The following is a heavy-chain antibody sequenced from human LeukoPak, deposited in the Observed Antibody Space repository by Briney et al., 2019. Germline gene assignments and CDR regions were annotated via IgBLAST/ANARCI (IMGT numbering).Heavy chain of an antibody. Sequence: ASETLSLTCTVSGGSVSSGNYYWTWIRQPPGKGLEWIGRIYYSGSTYYNPSLKSRVTISVDTSKNQFSLKLSSVTAADTAVYYCARAEYYDSISRYFDYWGQGTLVTVSS. CDR1: GGSVSSGNYY. CDR2: IYYSGST. CDR3: ARAEYYDSISRYFDY. J-gene: IGHJ4*02. D-gene: IGHD3-10*01. V-gene: IGHV4-39*07.